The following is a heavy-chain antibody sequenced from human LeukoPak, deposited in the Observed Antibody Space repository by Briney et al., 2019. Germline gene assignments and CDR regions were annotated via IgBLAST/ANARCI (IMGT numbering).Heavy chain of an antibody. V-gene: IGHV1-2*02. Sequence: ASVKVSCKASGYTFTGYYMHWVRQAPGQGLEWMGWINPNSGGTNYAQKFQGRVTMTRDTSISTAYMELSRLRSDDTAVYYCAREFKGGDSSGSITILGYYYYYYMDVWGKGTTVTVSS. J-gene: IGHJ6*03. CDR1: GYTFTGYY. CDR2: INPNSGGT. CDR3: AREFKGGDSSGSITILGYYYYYYMDV. D-gene: IGHD6-19*01.